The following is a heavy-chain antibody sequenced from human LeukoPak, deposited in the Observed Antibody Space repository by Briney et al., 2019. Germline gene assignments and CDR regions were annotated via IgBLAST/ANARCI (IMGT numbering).Heavy chain of an antibody. J-gene: IGHJ4*02. CDR3: AREGRGDLVKPFDY. CDR1: GFTVSSSY. CDR2: IYSGGST. V-gene: IGHV3-66*01. Sequence: GGSLRLSCAASGFTVSSSYMSWVRQAPGKGLEWVSIIYSGGSTYYADSVKGRFTISRDNSKNTLYLQMNSLRDEDTAVYYCAREGRGDLVKPFDYWGQGTLVTVSS. D-gene: IGHD3-16*02.